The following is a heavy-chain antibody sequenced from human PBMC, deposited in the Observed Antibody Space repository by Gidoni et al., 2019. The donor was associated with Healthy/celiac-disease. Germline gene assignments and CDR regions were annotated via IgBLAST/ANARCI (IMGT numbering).Heavy chain of an antibody. CDR3: ARDSARTGGYNYGYYDY. V-gene: IGHV1-46*03. D-gene: IGHD5-18*01. CDR1: GYTFTSYY. J-gene: IGHJ4*02. CDR2: INPSGGST. Sequence: QVQLVQSGAEVKKPGASVKVSCKASGYTFTSYYMHWVRQAPGQGLEWMGIINPSGGSTSYAQKFKGRVTMTRDTSTSTVYMELSSLRSEDTAVYYCARDSARTGGYNYGYYDYWGQGTLVTVSS.